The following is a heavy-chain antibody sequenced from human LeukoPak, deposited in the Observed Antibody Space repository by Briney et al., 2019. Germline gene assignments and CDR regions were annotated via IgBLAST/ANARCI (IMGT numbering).Heavy chain of an antibody. CDR2: INPDSGAT. J-gene: IGHJ4*02. Sequence: SVKVSCKASGYTFTAYYMHWVRQAPGQGLEWMGWINPDSGATNYAQDFQGRVTMTRDTPITTVYMELTRLRSDDTSVYFCARVPLLTHCTGGSCYEAPMDHWGQGTLVTVSS. D-gene: IGHD2-15*01. V-gene: IGHV1-2*02. CDR3: ARVPLLTHCTGGSCYEAPMDH. CDR1: GYTFTAYY.